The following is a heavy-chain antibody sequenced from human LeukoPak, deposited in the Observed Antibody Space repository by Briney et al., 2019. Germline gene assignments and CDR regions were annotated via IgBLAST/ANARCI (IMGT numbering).Heavy chain of an antibody. CDR1: GFTFSSYS. CDR2: ISSASNTI. V-gene: IGHV3-48*01. J-gene: IGHJ5*02. Sequence: PGESLRLSCAASGFTFSSYSMNWVRQAPGKGLEWVSYISSASNTIYYADSVKGRFTISRDNAKNSLYLQMNSLRAEDTAMYYCARDGWFGDYNWFDPWGQRTLVTVSS. CDR3: ARDGWFGDYNWFDP. D-gene: IGHD3-10*01.